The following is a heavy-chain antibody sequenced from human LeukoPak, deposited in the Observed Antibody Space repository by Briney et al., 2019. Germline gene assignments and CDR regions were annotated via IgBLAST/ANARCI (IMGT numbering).Heavy chain of an antibody. CDR3: AGEGYYTWFDP. CDR1: GGSVSGKY. V-gene: IGHV4-59*02. J-gene: IGHJ5*02. Sequence: SETLSLTCTVSGGSVSGKYWSWIRQPPGKGLEWIGYITDSAKTNYNPSLKSRATISVDMSKNQFSLKVSSVTAADTAVYYCAGEGYYTWFDPWGQGTLVTVSS. CDR2: ITDSAKT. D-gene: IGHD2-15*01.